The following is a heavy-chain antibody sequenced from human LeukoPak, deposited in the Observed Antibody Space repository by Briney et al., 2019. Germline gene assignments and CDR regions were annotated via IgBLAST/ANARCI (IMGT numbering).Heavy chain of an antibody. D-gene: IGHD1-26*01. CDR1: GGSISSYSYY. J-gene: IGHJ6*03. CDR3: ARTPGVGARDTYYYYYMDV. CDR2: IFYSGNT. V-gene: IGHV4-39*07. Sequence: SETLSLTCTVSGGSISSYSYYWDWIRQPPGKGLEWIGGIFYSGNTYYNPSLKSRVTISVDTSKNQFSLKLSSVTAADTAVYYCARTPGVGARDTYYYYYMDVWGKGTTVTVSS.